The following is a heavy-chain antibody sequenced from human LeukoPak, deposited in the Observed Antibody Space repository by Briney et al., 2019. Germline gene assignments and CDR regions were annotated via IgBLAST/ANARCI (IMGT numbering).Heavy chain of an antibody. Sequence: GESLKISCKGSGYGFTTFWIGWVRQMPGKGLEWMGIMFPDDSDIRYSPSFQGQVTISADKSISTAYLQWSSLQASDTAMYYCARPRDGYFPYYFDYWGQGTLVTVSS. CDR1: GYGFTTFW. CDR3: ARPRDGYFPYYFDY. D-gene: IGHD3-22*01. J-gene: IGHJ4*02. V-gene: IGHV5-51*01. CDR2: MFPDDSDI.